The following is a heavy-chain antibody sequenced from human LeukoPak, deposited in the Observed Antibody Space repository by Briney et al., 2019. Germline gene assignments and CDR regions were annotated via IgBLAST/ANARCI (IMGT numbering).Heavy chain of an antibody. CDR3: ARDPYSGSYYRRVDNWFDP. D-gene: IGHD1-26*01. Sequence: ASVKVSCTASGYTFTSYGISWVRQAPGQGLEWMGWISAYNGNTNYAQKLQGRVTMTTDTSTSTAYMELRSLRSDDTAVYYCARDPYSGSYYRRVDNWFDPWGQGTLVTVSS. CDR2: ISAYNGNT. CDR1: GYTFTSYG. J-gene: IGHJ5*02. V-gene: IGHV1-18*01.